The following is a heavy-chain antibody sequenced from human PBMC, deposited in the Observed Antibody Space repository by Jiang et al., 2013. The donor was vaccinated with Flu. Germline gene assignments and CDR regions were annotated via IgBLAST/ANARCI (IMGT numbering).Heavy chain of an antibody. J-gene: IGHJ4*02. D-gene: IGHD6-6*01. CDR2: ISYDGSNK. Sequence: VQLVESGGGVVQPGRSLRLSCAASGFTFSSYAMHWVRQAPGKGLEWVAVISYDGSNKYYADSVKGRFTISRDNSKNTLYLQMNSLRAEDTAVYYCARDIRRDSSSSGDYWGQGTLVTVSS. CDR1: GFTFSSYA. CDR3: ARDIRRDSSSSGDY. V-gene: IGHV3-30-3*01.